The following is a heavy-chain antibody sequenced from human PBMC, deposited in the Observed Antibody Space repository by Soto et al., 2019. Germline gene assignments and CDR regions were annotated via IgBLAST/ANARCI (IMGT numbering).Heavy chain of an antibody. J-gene: IGHJ4*02. V-gene: IGHV3-30-3*01. CDR3: ARSSWIQMWSYFDY. Sequence: QVQLVEFGGGVVQPGRSLRLSCAASGFTFSSHTMNWVRQAPGKGLEWVGVISNEGDNKYYADIVKGRFTISRDYSKNTLYLQMNSLRAEDTAVYYCARSSWIQMWSYFDYWGQGTLVTVSS. CDR2: ISNEGDNK. CDR1: GFTFSSHT. D-gene: IGHD5-18*01.